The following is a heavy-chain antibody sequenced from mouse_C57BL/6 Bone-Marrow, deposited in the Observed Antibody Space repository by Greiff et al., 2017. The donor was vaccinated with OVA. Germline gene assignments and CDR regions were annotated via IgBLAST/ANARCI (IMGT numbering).Heavy chain of an antibody. CDR1: GFTFSDYG. Sequence: EVKLVESGGGLVKPGGSLKLSCAASGFTFSDYGMHWVRQAPGKGLEWVAYISSGSSTIYYAETVKGRFTSTRDNAKNSLFLEVTSLRSEDTAMYYCARPYFDYWGQGTTLTVSS. V-gene: IGHV5-17*01. CDR3: ARPYFDY. CDR2: ISSGSSTI. J-gene: IGHJ2*01.